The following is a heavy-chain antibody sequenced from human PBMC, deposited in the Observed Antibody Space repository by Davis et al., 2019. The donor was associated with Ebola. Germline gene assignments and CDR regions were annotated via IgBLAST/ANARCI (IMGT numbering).Heavy chain of an antibody. CDR2: IYPGDSDT. J-gene: IGHJ6*02. Sequence: SRMASGYTFTSYWIGWVRQMRGKGLEWMGIIYPGDSDTRYSPSFQGQVTISADKSISTAYRQWSSLKASDTAMYYCARHQGVGARHGMDVWGQGTTVTVSS. V-gene: IGHV5-51*01. CDR3: ARHQGVGARHGMDV. CDR1: GYTFTSYW. D-gene: IGHD1-26*01.